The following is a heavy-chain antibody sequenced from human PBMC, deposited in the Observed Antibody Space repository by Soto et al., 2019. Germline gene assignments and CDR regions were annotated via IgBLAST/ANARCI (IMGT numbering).Heavy chain of an antibody. CDR2: IWYDGSNK. CDR3: ATPYRSPFPFDY. J-gene: IGHJ4*02. V-gene: IGHV3-33*01. CDR1: GFTFSSYG. Sequence: QVQLVESGGGVVQPGRSLRLSCAASGFTFSSYGMHWVRQAPGKGLEWVAVIWYDGSNKYYADSVKGRFTISRDNSKNTLYLQMNSLRAEDTAVYYCATPYRSPFPFDYWGQGTLVTVSS.